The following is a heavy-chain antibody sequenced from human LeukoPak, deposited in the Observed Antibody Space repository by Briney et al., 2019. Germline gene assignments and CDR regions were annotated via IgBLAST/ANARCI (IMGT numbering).Heavy chain of an antibody. D-gene: IGHD3-10*01. CDR1: GYTLTQLS. J-gene: IGHJ4*02. CDR3: ATVYLLWFGEFPNYFDY. Sequence: ASVKVSCKVSGYTLTQLSMHWVRQAPGKGLEWMGGFDPEDGETIYAQKFQGRATMTEDTSTDTAYMELSSLRSEDTAVYYCATVYLLWFGEFPNYFDYWGQGTLVTVSS. V-gene: IGHV1-24*01. CDR2: FDPEDGET.